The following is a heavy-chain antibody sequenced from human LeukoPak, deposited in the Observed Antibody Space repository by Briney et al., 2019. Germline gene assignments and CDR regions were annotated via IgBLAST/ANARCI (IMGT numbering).Heavy chain of an antibody. D-gene: IGHD3-22*01. CDR1: GFTFSSYS. Sequence: GGSLRLSCAASGFTFSSYSMNWVRQAPGKGLEWVSYISSSSSTIYYADSVKGRFTISRDNAKNSLYLQMNSLRAEDTAVYYCAKEKYYYDSSGYNPDDAFDIWGQGTMVTVSS. J-gene: IGHJ3*02. CDR3: AKEKYYYDSSGYNPDDAFDI. V-gene: IGHV3-48*01. CDR2: ISSSSSTI.